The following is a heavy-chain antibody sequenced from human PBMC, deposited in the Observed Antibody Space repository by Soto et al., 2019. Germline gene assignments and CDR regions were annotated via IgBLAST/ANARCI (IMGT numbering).Heavy chain of an antibody. V-gene: IGHV3-23*01. Sequence: EVQLLESGGGLVQPGGSLRLSCAASGFTFSSYAMSWVRQAPGKGLEWVSAISGSGGSTYYADSVKGRFTISRDNSKNTRYLQMNSLRAEETAVYYCAKYSTVTTGWFDPWGQGTLVTVSS. CDR3: AKYSTVTTGWFDP. CDR1: GFTFSSYA. D-gene: IGHD4-17*01. J-gene: IGHJ5*02. CDR2: ISGSGGST.